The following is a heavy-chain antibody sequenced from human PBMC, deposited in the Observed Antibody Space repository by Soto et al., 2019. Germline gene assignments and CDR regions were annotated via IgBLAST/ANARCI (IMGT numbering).Heavy chain of an antibody. CDR3: ARGIREYCTNCVCSDY. CDR1: GGSFSGYY. Sequence: SETLSLTCAVYGGSFSGYYWSWIRQPPGKGLEWIGEINHSGSTNYNPSLKSRATISVDTSKNQFSLKLSSVTAADTAVYYCARGIREYCTNCVCSDYWGQGTLVTVSS. D-gene: IGHD2-8*01. CDR2: INHSGST. J-gene: IGHJ4*02. V-gene: IGHV4-34*01.